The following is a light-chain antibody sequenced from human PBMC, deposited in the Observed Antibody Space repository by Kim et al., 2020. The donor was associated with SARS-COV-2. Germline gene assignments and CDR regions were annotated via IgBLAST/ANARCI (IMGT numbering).Light chain of an antibody. CDR2: LAS. V-gene: IGKV1-39*01. Sequence: ASIGDRVTVTCRASQSISTYLNWYQKKSGKAPKLLIYLASTLQSGVPSRFSGSGSGTDFTLTISSLQPEVFATYYCQQSYSIPFTFGPGTKVDIK. CDR1: QSISTY. CDR3: QQSYSIPFT. J-gene: IGKJ3*01.